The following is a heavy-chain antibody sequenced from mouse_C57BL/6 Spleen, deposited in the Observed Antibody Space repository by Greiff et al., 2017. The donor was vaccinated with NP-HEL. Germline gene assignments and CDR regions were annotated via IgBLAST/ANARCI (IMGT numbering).Heavy chain of an antibody. CDR1: GFTFSSYA. J-gene: IGHJ2*01. V-gene: IGHV5-4*03. Sequence: EVKVVESGGGLVKPGGSLKLSCAASGFTFSSYAMSWVRQTPEKRLEWVATISDGGSYTYYPDNVKGRFTISRDNAKNNLYLQMSHLKSEDTAMYYCASYYGSKKSHYFDYWGQGTTLTVSS. D-gene: IGHD1-1*01. CDR3: ASYYGSKKSHYFDY. CDR2: ISDGGSYT.